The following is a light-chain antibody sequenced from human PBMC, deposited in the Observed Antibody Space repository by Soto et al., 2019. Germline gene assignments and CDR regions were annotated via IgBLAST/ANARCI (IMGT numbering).Light chain of an antibody. CDR2: SAS. V-gene: IGKV1-12*01. Sequence: DIQMTQSPSSVSASVGDRVTITCRASQGISSWLAWYQQRPGKAPRLLIYSASTLQSGVPSRFSGSGSETEFSLTIRALQPEDFATYYCQQLSRYPLTFGGGTKVDIK. CDR3: QQLSRYPLT. J-gene: IGKJ4*01. CDR1: QGISSW.